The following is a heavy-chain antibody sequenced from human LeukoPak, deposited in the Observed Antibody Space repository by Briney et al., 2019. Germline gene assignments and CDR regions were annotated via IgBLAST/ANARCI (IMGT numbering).Heavy chain of an antibody. J-gene: IGHJ3*02. CDR3: ASRITGTTYAFDI. V-gene: IGHV3-66*01. D-gene: IGHD1-7*01. Sequence: GGSLRISCAASRFTVSSNYMSWVRQAPGKGLEWVSVIYSGGSTYYADSVKGRFTISRDNSKNTLYLQMNSLRAEDTAVYYCASRITGTTYAFDIWGQGTMVTVSS. CDR1: RFTVSSNY. CDR2: IYSGGST.